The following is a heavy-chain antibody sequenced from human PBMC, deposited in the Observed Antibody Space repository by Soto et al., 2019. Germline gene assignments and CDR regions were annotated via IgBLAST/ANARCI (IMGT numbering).Heavy chain of an antibody. CDR1: GFTFRSFV. V-gene: IGHV3-30*19. CDR3: ARWGTTGGLDV. CDR2: TSYDGSNK. Sequence: QVHLVESGGGVVQPGTSLRLSCVGSGFTFRSFVIHWVRQAPGKGLEWVALTSYDGSNKYYDDCVKGRFTISRDNSRNTVDLQMDSLRLEDTALYYCARWGTTGGLDVWGQGTLVSVSS. J-gene: IGHJ4*02. D-gene: IGHD3-16*01.